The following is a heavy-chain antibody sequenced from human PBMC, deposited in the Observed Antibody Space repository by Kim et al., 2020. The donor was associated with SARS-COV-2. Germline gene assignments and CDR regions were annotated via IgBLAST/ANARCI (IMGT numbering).Heavy chain of an antibody. Sequence: SETLSLTCTVSGGSISYYYWSWIRQPPGKGLEWIGYIYYSGSTYYNPSLKSRVTISVDTSKNQFSLKLSSVTAADTAVYYCARGNTSPGKAFDIWGQGTMVTVSS. CDR1: GGSISYYY. CDR2: IYYSGST. J-gene: IGHJ3*02. D-gene: IGHD3-10*01. V-gene: IGHV4-59*13. CDR3: ARGNTSPGKAFDI.